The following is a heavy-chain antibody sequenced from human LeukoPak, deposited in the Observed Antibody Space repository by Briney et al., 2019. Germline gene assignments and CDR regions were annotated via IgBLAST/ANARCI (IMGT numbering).Heavy chain of an antibody. CDR2: ISYGGNKQ. V-gene: IGHV3-30-3*01. D-gene: IGHD3-10*01. CDR1: AFRFSNYP. J-gene: IGHJ4*02. Sequence: GSLRLSCVASAFRFSNYPMHWVRQAPGKGLEWVAMISYGGNKQYHADSVKGRFTISRDNSKNILYLQMSSLRPEDTAVYYCGRDADYYGSGNWELDFWGQGTLVTVSS. CDR3: GRDADYYGSGNWELDF.